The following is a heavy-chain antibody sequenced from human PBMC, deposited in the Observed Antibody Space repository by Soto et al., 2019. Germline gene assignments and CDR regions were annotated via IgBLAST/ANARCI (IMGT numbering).Heavy chain of an antibody. CDR2: IIPIFGTA. V-gene: IGHV1-69*13. J-gene: IGHJ3*02. CDR3: ATTIEAAGTQYLVDI. CDR1: GGTFSSYA. Sequence: SVKVSCKASGGTFSSYAISWVRQAPGQGLEWMGGIIPIFGTANYAQKFQGRVTITADESTSTAYMELSSLRSEDTAVYYCATTIEAAGTQYLVDIWGQGTMVTVSS. D-gene: IGHD6-13*01.